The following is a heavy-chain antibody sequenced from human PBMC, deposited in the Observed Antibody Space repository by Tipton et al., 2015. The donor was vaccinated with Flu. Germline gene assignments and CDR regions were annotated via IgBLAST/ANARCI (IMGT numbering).Heavy chain of an antibody. CDR2: ISSSGSTI. CDR1: GFTFSDYY. D-gene: IGHD4-17*01. CDR3: ARDSAVTQHFQH. V-gene: IGHV3-11*01. Sequence: SLRLSCAASGFTFSDYYMSSIRQAPGKGLEWVSYISSSGSTIYYADSVKGRFTISRDNAKNSLYLQMNSLRAEDTAVYYCARDSAVTQHFQHWGQGTLVTVSS. J-gene: IGHJ1*01.